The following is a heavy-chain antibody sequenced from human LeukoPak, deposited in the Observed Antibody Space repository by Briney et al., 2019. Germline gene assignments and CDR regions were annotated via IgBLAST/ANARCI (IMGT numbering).Heavy chain of an antibody. CDR1: GDSVSSNSAA. D-gene: IGHD2-2*01. J-gene: IGHJ6*03. Sequence: HSQTLSLTCAISGDSVSSNSAAWNWIRQSPSRGLEWLGRTYYRSKWYNDYAVSVKSRITINPDTSKNQFSLQLNSVTPEDTAVYYCARVGSIVVVPAPFYYMDVWGKGTTVTVSS. V-gene: IGHV6-1*01. CDR2: TYYRSKWYN. CDR3: ARVGSIVVVPAPFYYMDV.